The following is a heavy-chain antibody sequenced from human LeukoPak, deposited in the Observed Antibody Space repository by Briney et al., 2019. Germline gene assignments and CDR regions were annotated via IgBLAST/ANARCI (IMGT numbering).Heavy chain of an antibody. D-gene: IGHD6-6*01. Sequence: PSETLSLTCTVSGGSISSGSYYWSWIRQPAGKGLEWIGRIYTSGSTNYNPSLKSRVTISVDTSKNQFSLKLSSVTAADTAVYYCARDLRGIAARLNPSYYYYMDVWGKGTTVTVSS. CDR1: GGSISSGSYY. CDR2: IYTSGST. CDR3: ARDLRGIAARLNPSYYYYMDV. V-gene: IGHV4-61*02. J-gene: IGHJ6*03.